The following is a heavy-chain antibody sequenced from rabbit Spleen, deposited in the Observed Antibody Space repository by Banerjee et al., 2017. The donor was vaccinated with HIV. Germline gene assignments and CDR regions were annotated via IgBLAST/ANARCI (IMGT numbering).Heavy chain of an antibody. CDR3: ARGDANNGWALAL. D-gene: IGHD3-1*01. CDR2: IDSGSSANT. Sequence: QSLEESGGGLVQPEGSLALTCTASGFSFSSSYYMCWVRQAPGKGLEWIACIDSGSSANTWYASWAKGRFTISKTSSTTVTLQATSLTVADTATYFCARGDANNGWALALWGPGTLVTVS. CDR1: GFSFSSSYY. J-gene: IGHJ4*01. V-gene: IGHV1S40*01.